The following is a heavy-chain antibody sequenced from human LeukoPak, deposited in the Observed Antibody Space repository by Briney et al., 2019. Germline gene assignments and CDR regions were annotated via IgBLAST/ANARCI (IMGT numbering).Heavy chain of an antibody. J-gene: IGHJ4*02. Sequence: GESLKISCKGSRYSFTNYWIAWGRQMPGKGLEGRGIIYPGDSATRYSPSFQGQVTISADKSISNAYLQWSSLRASDTAMYYCARRGAEHYNSITYYDYWGQGTLVTVSS. CDR3: ARRGAEHYNSITYYDY. CDR2: IYPGDSAT. D-gene: IGHD2/OR15-2a*01. V-gene: IGHV5-51*01. CDR1: RYSFTNYW.